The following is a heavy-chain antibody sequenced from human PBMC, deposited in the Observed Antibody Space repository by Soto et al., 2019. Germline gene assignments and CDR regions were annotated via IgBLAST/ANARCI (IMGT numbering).Heavy chain of an antibody. CDR3: ARGEIDFWSGYYLTPRNWFDP. D-gene: IGHD3-3*01. J-gene: IGHJ5*02. CDR2: IYYSGST. V-gene: IGHV4-59*01. Sequence: PSETLSLTCTVSGGSISSYYWSWIRQPPGKGLEWIGYIYYSGSTNYNPSLKSRVTISVDTSKNQFSLKLSSVTAADTAVYYCARGEIDFWSGYYLTPRNWFDPWRQGTLVTVSS. CDR1: GGSISSYY.